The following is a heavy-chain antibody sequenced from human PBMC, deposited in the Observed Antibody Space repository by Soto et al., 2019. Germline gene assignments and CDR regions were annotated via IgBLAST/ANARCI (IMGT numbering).Heavy chain of an antibody. V-gene: IGHV4-39*07. CDR2: IYYSGST. CDR1: GGSISSSSFH. Sequence: PSETLSLTCTVSGGSISSSSFHWGWIRQPPGKGLEWIGSIYYSGSTYYSPSLKSRVTISVDTSKNQFSLKLSSVTAADTAVYYCARDRTTVTFWFDPWGQGTLVTVSS. J-gene: IGHJ5*02. D-gene: IGHD4-17*01. CDR3: ARDRTTVTFWFDP.